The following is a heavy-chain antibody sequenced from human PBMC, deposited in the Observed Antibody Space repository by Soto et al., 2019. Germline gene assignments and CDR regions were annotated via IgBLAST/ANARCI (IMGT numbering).Heavy chain of an antibody. D-gene: IGHD3-22*01. CDR2: IIPILGIA. J-gene: IGHJ4*02. CDR3: ASWYYYDSSGYYLFDY. V-gene: IGHV1-69*02. Sequence: QVQLVQSGAEVKKPGSSVKVSCKASGGTFSSYTISWVRQAPGQGLEWMGRIIPILGIANYAQKFQGRVTITADKSTSTAYMELSSLRSEDTAVYYCASWYYYDSSGYYLFDYWGQGTLVTVSS. CDR1: GGTFSSYT.